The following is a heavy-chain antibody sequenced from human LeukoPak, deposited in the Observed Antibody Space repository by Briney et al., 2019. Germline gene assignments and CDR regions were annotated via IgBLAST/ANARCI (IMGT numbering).Heavy chain of an antibody. CDR2: ISNSGRTL. D-gene: IGHD2-2*01. CDR1: GFTFSGYE. J-gene: IGHJ6*03. Sequence: GGSLRLPCAVSGFTFSGYEMNWVRQAPGKGLEWVSYISNSGRTLYYADSVKGLFTISRDNAKNSLYLQMNSLRVEDTGVYYCARVFCSTTSCFRNYNYMDVWGKGTTVTVSS. CDR3: ARVFCSTTSCFRNYNYMDV. V-gene: IGHV3-48*03.